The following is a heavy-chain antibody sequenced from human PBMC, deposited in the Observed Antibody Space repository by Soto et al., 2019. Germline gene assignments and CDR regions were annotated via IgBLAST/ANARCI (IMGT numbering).Heavy chain of an antibody. Sequence: GGSLRLSCSASGFTFSSYAMHWVRQAPGKGLEYVSAISSNGGSTYYADSVKGRFTISRDNSKNTLYLQMSSLRAEDTAVYYCVKDPYYYDSSGVFDYWGQGTLGTVSS. CDR2: ISSNGGST. V-gene: IGHV3-64D*08. CDR1: GFTFSSYA. J-gene: IGHJ4*02. CDR3: VKDPYYYDSSGVFDY. D-gene: IGHD3-22*01.